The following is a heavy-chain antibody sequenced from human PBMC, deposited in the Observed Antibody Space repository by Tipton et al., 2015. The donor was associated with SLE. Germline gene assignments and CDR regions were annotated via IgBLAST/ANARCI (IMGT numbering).Heavy chain of an antibody. Sequence: QVQLVQSGAEVKKPGASVKASCKASGYTFTSYYMHWVRQAPGQGLEWVSYISSSGSTIYYADSVKGRFTISRDNAKNSLYLQMNSLRAEDTAVYYCARDLIRRSGSGTAGYWGQGTLVTVSS. D-gene: IGHD3-22*01. J-gene: IGHJ4*02. CDR3: ARDLIRRSGSGTAGY. CDR2: ISSSGSTI. V-gene: IGHV3-11*01. CDR1: GYTFTSYY.